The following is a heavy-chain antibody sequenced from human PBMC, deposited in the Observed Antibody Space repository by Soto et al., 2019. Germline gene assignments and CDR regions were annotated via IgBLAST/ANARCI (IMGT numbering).Heavy chain of an antibody. CDR2: MNPNSANT. D-gene: IGHD3-22*01. CDR1: GYTFTSYD. CDR3: ARDLFYHDGSGTYDYLDY. Sequence: ASVKVSCKASGYTFTSYDINWVRQATGQGLEWMGWMNPNSANTGYAQRFQGRVTMTRNTSISTAYMELSSLRSEDTAVYYCARDLFYHDGSGTYDYLDYWGQGTLVTVSS. J-gene: IGHJ4*02. V-gene: IGHV1-8*01.